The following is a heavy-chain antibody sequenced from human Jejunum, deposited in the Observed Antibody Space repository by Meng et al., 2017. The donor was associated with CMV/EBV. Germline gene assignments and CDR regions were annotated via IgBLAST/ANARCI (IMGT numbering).Heavy chain of an antibody. CDR2: IQFNGNNE. V-gene: IGHV3-30*02. J-gene: IGHJ4*02. Sequence: SCAAPGLTFSSYGMHWVRQAPGKGLEWVAFIQFNGNNEYYADSVKGRFTVSRDNSKNTLYLQMNSLRAEDTAVYYCAKDRVFDYWGQGTLVTVSS. CDR3: AKDRVFDY. CDR1: GLTFSSYG.